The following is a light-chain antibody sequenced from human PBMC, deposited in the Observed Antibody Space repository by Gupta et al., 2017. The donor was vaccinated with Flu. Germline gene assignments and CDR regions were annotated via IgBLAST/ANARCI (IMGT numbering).Light chain of an antibody. Sequence: DTQMTQSPSSLAASVGDRVTITCRANQSVRRYINWYQQKPGKVPTLLIYAASTLRSGVPSRFSGSGSETDFTLTISSLQLEDFATYYCQQTNSVPRTFGQGTRVEI. CDR3: QQTNSVPRT. V-gene: IGKV1-39*01. CDR2: AAS. J-gene: IGKJ1*01. CDR1: QSVRRY.